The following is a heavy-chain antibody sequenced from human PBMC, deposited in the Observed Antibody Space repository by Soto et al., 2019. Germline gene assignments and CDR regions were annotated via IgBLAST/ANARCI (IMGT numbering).Heavy chain of an antibody. Sequence: ASVKVSCKASGYTFTGYYMHWVRQAPGQGLEWMGWINPNSGGTNYAQKFQGWVTMTRDTSISTAYMELSRLRSDDTAVYYCARDLSWSGSYHETVYYYYGMDVWGQGTTVTVSS. CDR2: INPNSGGT. J-gene: IGHJ6*02. CDR3: ARDLSWSGSYHETVYYYYGMDV. D-gene: IGHD1-26*01. V-gene: IGHV1-2*04. CDR1: GYTFTGYY.